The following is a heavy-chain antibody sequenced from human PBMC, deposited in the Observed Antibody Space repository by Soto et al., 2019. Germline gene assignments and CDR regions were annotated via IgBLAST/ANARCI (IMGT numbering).Heavy chain of an antibody. CDR1: GVTFSSYA. CDR3: VKGEYYYDSRGYYPFDY. V-gene: IGHV3-64D*06. J-gene: IGHJ4*02. CDR2: ISTNGGST. Sequence: GGARRLSCSASGVTFSSYAMHLVRHAPGKGLEYVSSISTNGGSTHYADSVKGRFTISRDNSKNTQYLQMSSLRADDTAVYYCVKGEYYYDSRGYYPFDYWGQGTLVSGS. D-gene: IGHD3-22*01.